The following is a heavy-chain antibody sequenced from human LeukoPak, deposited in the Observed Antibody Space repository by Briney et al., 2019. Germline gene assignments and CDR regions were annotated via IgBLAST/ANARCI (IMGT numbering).Heavy chain of an antibody. CDR3: ALLAVASDFDY. V-gene: IGHV3-48*03. CDR1: GFPFSFYE. J-gene: IGHJ4*02. CDR2: IASSGATK. D-gene: IGHD6-19*01. Sequence: GGSLRLSCAVSGFPFSFYEMNWVRQAPGKGLEWVSNIASSGATKYYSDSVRGRFSISRDNAKSSLYLQMNSLRVEDTAVHYCALLAVASDFDYWGQGALVTVSS.